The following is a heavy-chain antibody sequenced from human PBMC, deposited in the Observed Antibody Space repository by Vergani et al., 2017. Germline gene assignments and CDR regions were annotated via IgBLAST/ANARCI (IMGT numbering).Heavy chain of an antibody. CDR2: MYHSGST. Sequence: QVQLQESGPGLVKPSETLSLTCTVSGDSVNSYYWSWIRQPPGKGLEWMGYMYHSGSTNYNPSLETRVTISGDTSKNQFSLKLNSVTAADTAVYYCGRVADFYGLGSRLLDLWGQGILVTVSS. CDR3: GRVADFYGLGSRLLDL. D-gene: IGHD3-10*01. V-gene: IGHV4-59*02. J-gene: IGHJ5*02. CDR1: GDSVNSYY.